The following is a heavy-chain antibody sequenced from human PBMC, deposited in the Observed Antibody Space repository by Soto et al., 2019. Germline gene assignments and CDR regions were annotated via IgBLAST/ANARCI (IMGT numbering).Heavy chain of an antibody. Sequence: PSETLSLTCTVAGGSIRSDEDYWSWIRQPPGKGLEWIGHISYSGTTNYDPSRQSRVTMSMDTSKNQCTLKLSSLNAAETAVSSCVRDRANSSNYLSYWRKRTLVTVAS. J-gene: IGHJ4*02. V-gene: IGHV4-30-4*02. CDR1: GGSIRSDEDY. CDR2: ISYSGTT. CDR3: VRDRANSSNYLSY. D-gene: IGHD1-1*01.